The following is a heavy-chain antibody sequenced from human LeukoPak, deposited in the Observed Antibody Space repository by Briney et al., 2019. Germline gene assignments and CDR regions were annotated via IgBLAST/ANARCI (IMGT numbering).Heavy chain of an antibody. D-gene: IGHD4-17*01. CDR1: GFTVSSNY. J-gene: IGHJ3*02. CDR2: IYSGGST. V-gene: IGHV3-53*01. Sequence: GGSLRLSCAASGFTVSSNYMSWVRQAPGKGLEWVSVIYSGGSTYYADSVKGRFTISRDNSKNTLYLQMNSLRAEDTAVYYCARAAVTTDAFDIWGQGTMVIVSS. CDR3: ARAAVTTDAFDI.